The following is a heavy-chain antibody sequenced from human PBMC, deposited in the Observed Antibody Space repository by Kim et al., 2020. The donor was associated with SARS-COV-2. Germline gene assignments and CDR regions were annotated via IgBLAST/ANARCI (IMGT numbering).Heavy chain of an antibody. CDR1: GFTFSSYW. J-gene: IGHJ5*02. V-gene: IGHV3-7*01. D-gene: IGHD2-2*01. CDR2: IKQDGSEK. Sequence: GGSLRLSCAASGFTFSSYWMSWVRQAPGKGLEWVANIKQDGSEKYYVDSVKGRFTISRDNAKNSLYLQMNSLRAEDTAVYYCARGPPLVVPAAMRFDPWGQATLVTVSS. CDR3: ARGPPLVVPAAMRFDP.